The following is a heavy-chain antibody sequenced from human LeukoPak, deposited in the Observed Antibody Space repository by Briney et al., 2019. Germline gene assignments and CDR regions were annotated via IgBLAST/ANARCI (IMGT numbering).Heavy chain of an antibody. Sequence: PSETLSLTCAVYGGSFSDYYWTWIRQTPGKGLEWIGDMSPSGSPNYNPSLKSRVTISVDTSKNQFSLKLRSVTAADTAVYYCARGRQDVNMIVVVMAGVSYYLDVWGKGTTVTVS. CDR2: MSPSGSP. J-gene: IGHJ6*03. V-gene: IGHV4-34*01. CDR3: ARGRQDVNMIVVVMAGVSYYLDV. CDR1: GGSFSDYY. D-gene: IGHD3-22*01.